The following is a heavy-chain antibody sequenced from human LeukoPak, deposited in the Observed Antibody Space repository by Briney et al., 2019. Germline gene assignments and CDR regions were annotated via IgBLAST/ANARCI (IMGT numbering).Heavy chain of an antibody. CDR3: ASYLGTMVRGVTEHLDY. J-gene: IGHJ4*02. D-gene: IGHD3-10*01. Sequence: SETLSLTCTVSGGSISSSSYYWGWIRQPPGKGLVWIGSIYYSGSTYYNPSLKSRVTISVDTSKNQFSLKLSSVTAADTAVYYCASYLGTMVRGVTEHLDYWGQGTLVTVSS. V-gene: IGHV4-39*01. CDR1: GGSISSSSYY. CDR2: IYYSGST.